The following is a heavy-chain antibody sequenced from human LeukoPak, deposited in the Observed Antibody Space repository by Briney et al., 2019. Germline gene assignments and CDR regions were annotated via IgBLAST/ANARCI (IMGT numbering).Heavy chain of an antibody. V-gene: IGHV3-21*01. Sequence: GGSLRLSCAASGFTFSSYSMNWVRQAPGKGLEWVSSISSSSSYIYYADSVKGRFTISRDNAKNSLYLQMSSLRAEDTAVYYCARVEYSGYESKFDYWGQGTLVTVSS. J-gene: IGHJ4*02. CDR1: GFTFSSYS. CDR3: ARVEYSGYESKFDY. D-gene: IGHD5-12*01. CDR2: ISSSSSYI.